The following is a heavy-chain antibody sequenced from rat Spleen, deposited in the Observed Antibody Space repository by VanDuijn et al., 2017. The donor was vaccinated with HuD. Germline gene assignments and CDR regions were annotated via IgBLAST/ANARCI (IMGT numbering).Heavy chain of an antibody. Sequence: EVQLVESGGGLVQPGRSMKLSCTASGFTFSNYYVAWVRQAPTKGLEWVASVTTGGGNTYYRDSVKGRFTISRDNAKSALYLQMDSLKSEDTATYYCARRLLQWSYYFDYWGQGVMVTVSS. CDR1: GFTFSNYY. V-gene: IGHV5-25*01. CDR3: ARRLLQWSYYFDY. D-gene: IGHD1-1*01. J-gene: IGHJ2*01. CDR2: VTTGGGNT.